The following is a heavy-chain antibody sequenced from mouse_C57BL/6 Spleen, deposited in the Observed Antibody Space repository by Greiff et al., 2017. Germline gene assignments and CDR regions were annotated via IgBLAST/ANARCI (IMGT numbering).Heavy chain of an antibody. J-gene: IGHJ1*03. CDR3: ARHDGYWYFDV. V-gene: IGHV5-9*01. CDR2: ISGGGGNT. Sequence: EVKLVESGGGLVRPGGSLKLSCAASGFTFSSYTMSWVRQTPEKRLEWVATISGGGGNTYYPDSVKGRFSISRDNAKNTLYLQMSSLRSEDTALYYCARHDGYWYFDVWGTGTTVTVSS. CDR1: GFTFSSYT. D-gene: IGHD2-3*01.